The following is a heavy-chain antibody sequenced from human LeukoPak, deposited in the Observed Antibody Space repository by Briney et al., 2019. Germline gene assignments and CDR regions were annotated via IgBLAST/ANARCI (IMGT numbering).Heavy chain of an antibody. V-gene: IGHV3-23*01. Sequence: GGSLRLSCAASGFTFSSYAMSWVRQAPGKGLEWVSAISGSGGSTYYADSVRGRFTISRDNSKNTLYLQMNSLRAEDTAVYYCARAGGSTVSHSDYWGQGTLVTVSS. J-gene: IGHJ4*02. D-gene: IGHD4-17*01. CDR3: ARAGGSTVSHSDY. CDR2: ISGSGGST. CDR1: GFTFSSYA.